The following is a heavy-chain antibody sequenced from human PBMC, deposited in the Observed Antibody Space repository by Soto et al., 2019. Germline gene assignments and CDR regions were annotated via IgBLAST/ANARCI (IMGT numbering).Heavy chain of an antibody. CDR1: GGSISSGGYS. J-gene: IGHJ6*02. CDR2: IYHSGST. CDR3: ARAHYGDYGYGMDV. Sequence: QLQLQESGSGLVQPSQTLSLTCAVSGGSISSGGYSWSWIRQPPGKGLEWIGYIYHSGSTDYNPSLKSRGTIAVDRSKNQVSLKLSSVTAADTAVYYCARAHYGDYGYGMDVWGQGTTVTVSS. V-gene: IGHV4-30-2*01. D-gene: IGHD4-17*01.